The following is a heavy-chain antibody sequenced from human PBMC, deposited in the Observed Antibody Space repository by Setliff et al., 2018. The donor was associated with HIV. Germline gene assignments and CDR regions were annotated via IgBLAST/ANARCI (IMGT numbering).Heavy chain of an antibody. CDR2: IYYSGST. D-gene: IGHD6-13*01. CDR1: GGSISSDY. J-gene: IGHJ3*02. V-gene: IGHV4-59*01. Sequence: KASETLSLTCTVFGGSISSDYWSWIRQPPGQGLEWLGYIYYSGSTNYNPSLKSRVTISVDTSKNQFSLKLSSVTASDTAVYYCARYWQQLGAYAFDIWGQGAMVTVSS. CDR3: ARYWQQLGAYAFDI.